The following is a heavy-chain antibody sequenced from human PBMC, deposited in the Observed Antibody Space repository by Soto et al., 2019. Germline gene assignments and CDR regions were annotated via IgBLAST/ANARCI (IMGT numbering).Heavy chain of an antibody. D-gene: IGHD6-6*01. J-gene: IGHJ4*02. CDR2: IYHSGSA. CDR3: ARENRSSFDY. V-gene: IGHV4-4*02. CDR1: GGSISSYNW. Sequence: PSETLSLTCAVSGGSISSYNWWSWVRQPPGKGLEWIGEIYHSGSANYNPSLTSRVTISLDRSKNQVSVRLNSVTAADTAVYYCARENRSSFDYWGQGILVTVSS.